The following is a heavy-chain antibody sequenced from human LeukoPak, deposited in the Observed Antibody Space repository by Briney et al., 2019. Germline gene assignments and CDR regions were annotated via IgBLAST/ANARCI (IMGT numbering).Heavy chain of an antibody. CDR1: GYTFTGYY. CDR3: ARVLQYCSGGSCYSGVVRAFDI. J-gene: IGHJ3*02. CDR2: INPNSGGT. D-gene: IGHD2-15*01. V-gene: IGHV1-2*02. Sequence: ASVKVSCKASGYTFTGYYMHWVRQAPGQGLEWMGWINPNSGGTNYAQKFQGRVTMTRDTSISTAYMELSRLSSDDTAVYYCARVLQYCSGGSCYSGVVRAFDIWGQGTMVTVSS.